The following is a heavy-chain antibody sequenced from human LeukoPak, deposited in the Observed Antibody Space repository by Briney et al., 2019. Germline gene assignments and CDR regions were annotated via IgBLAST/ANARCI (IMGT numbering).Heavy chain of an antibody. CDR3: ARVQRGIAVALDY. D-gene: IGHD6-19*01. J-gene: IGHJ4*02. CDR2: ISTTGSSI. Sequence: GRSLRLSCAASGFTFNNYAMNWVRQAPGTGLEWVSYISTTGSSIYYADSVKGRFTISRDNVKNLLYLQMNSLRAEDTAVYYCARVQRGIAVALDYWGQGTLATVSS. V-gene: IGHV3-48*03. CDR1: GFTFNNYA.